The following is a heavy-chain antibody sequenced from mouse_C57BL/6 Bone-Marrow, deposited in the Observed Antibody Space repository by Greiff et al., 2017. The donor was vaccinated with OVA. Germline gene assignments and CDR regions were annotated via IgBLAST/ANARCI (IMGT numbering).Heavy chain of an antibody. D-gene: IGHD1-1*02. CDR1: GYAFSSSW. V-gene: IGHV1-82*01. CDR3: PRRGGDY. J-gene: IGHJ2*01. CDR2: IYPGDGDT. Sequence: QVQLQQSGPELVKPGASVKISCKASGYAFSSSWMNWVKQRPGKGLEWIGRIYPGDGDTNYNGKFKGKATLTADKSSSTAYMQLSSLTSEDSAVYFCPRRGGDYWGQGTTLTVSS.